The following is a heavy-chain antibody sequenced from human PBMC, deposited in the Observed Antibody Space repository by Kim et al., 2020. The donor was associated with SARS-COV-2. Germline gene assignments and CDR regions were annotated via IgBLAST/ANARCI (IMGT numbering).Heavy chain of an antibody. J-gene: IGHJ4*02. CDR2: LYDSGSS. Sequence: SETLSLTCTVSGGSISSKSYNWGWLRQPPGKGLEWVGSLYDSGSSYSNLSIKSRVTISVDTTKNQVSLKPSTVTAADTAVYDCVRAWGYKYGTLDYWGQG. CDR1: GGSISSKSYN. V-gene: IGHV4-39*01. CDR3: VRAWGYKYGTLDY. D-gene: IGHD6-6*01.